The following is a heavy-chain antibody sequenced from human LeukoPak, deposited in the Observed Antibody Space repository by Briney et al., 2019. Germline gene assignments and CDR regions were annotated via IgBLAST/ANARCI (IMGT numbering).Heavy chain of an antibody. D-gene: IGHD2-2*01. J-gene: IGHJ5*02. CDR2: INPNSGGT. CDR3: ARDLYCSSTSCYNWFDP. CDR1: GYTFTGYY. V-gene: IGHV1-2*02. Sequence: ASVKVSCKASGYTFTGYYMHWVRQAPGQGLEWMGWINPNSGGTNYAQKFQGRVTVTRDTSISTAYMELSRLRSDDTAVYYCARDLYCSSTSCYNWFDPWGQGTLVTVSS.